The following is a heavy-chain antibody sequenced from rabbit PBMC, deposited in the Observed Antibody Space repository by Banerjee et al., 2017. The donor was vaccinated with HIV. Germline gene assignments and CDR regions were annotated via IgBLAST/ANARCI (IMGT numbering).Heavy chain of an antibody. J-gene: IGHJ4*01. D-gene: IGHD1-1*01. Sequence: QSLEESGGDLVKPGASLTLTCTASGFSFSNNYYMCWVRQAPGKGLEWIACIGTGGSGSTYYASWAKGRFNISKASSPTVTLQMTSLTAADTATYFCTRDSNDDIGFDLWGQGTLVTVS. CDR3: TRDSNDDIGFDL. V-gene: IGHV1S40*01. CDR1: GFSFSNNYY. CDR2: IGTGGSGST.